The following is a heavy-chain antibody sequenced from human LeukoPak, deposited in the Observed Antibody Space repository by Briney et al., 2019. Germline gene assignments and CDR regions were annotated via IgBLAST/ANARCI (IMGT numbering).Heavy chain of an antibody. J-gene: IGHJ4*02. CDR2: IWYDGSNK. V-gene: IGHV3-33*08. CDR3: ARDLYCSSTSCYPDLFDY. CDR1: GFTFSSYG. D-gene: IGHD2-2*01. Sequence: GRSLRLSCAASGFTFSSYGMHWVRQAPGKGLEWVAVIWYDGSNKYYADSVKGRFTISRDNSKNTLYLQMNSLRAEDTAVYYCARDLYCSSTSCYPDLFDYWGQGTLVTVSS.